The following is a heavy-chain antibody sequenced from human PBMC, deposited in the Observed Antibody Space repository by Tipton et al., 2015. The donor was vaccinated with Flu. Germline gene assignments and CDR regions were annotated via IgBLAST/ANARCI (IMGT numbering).Heavy chain of an antibody. D-gene: IGHD4-11*01. Sequence: TLSLTCTVSGASISSGDYYWSWIRQPPGKGLEWIGYIYYRGSTYPNPSLRSRVAISIDTSKNQFSLKVFSVTAADTAVYYCARRDYSNYVSDPKSWFDPWGQGILVTVSS. V-gene: IGHV4-30-4*01. CDR2: IYYRGST. CDR3: ARRDYSNYVSDPKSWFDP. CDR1: GASISSGDYY. J-gene: IGHJ5*02.